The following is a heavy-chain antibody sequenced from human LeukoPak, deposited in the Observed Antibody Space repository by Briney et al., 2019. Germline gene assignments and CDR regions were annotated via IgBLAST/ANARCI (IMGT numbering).Heavy chain of an antibody. D-gene: IGHD1-14*01. CDR3: ATYLHVTGAFDI. CDR2: IYYGGTT. J-gene: IGHJ3*02. V-gene: IGHV4-39*01. CDR1: GGSISTSSYQ. Sequence: SETLSLTCTVSGGSISTSSYQWAWIRQPPGKGLDWIGNIYYGGTTYYNPSLQSRVTISLDTSKNQFSLKLSSVTAADAAVYYCATYLHVTGAFDIWGQGTIVTVSS.